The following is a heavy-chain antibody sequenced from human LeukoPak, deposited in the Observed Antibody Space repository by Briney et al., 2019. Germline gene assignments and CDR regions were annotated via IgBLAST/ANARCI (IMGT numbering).Heavy chain of an antibody. CDR1: GFTFSNAW. CDR3: TTGVYSSSSS. Sequence: GGSLRLSCAASGFTFSNAWMSWVRQAPGKGLEWVGRIKSKTGGGTTDYAAPVKGRFTISRDDSKNTLYLQMNSLKTEDTAVYYCTTGVYSSSSSWGQGTLVTVSS. V-gene: IGHV3-15*01. CDR2: IKSKTGGGTT. D-gene: IGHD6-6*01. J-gene: IGHJ4*02.